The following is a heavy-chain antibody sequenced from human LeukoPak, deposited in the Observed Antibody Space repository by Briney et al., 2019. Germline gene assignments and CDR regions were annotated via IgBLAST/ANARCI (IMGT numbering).Heavy chain of an antibody. CDR2: IYPGDSDT. CDR1: GYKFTTYW. V-gene: IGHV5-51*01. D-gene: IGHD1-26*01. CDR3: ARRVGGTTSRAFDI. Sequence: GESLKISCKGSGYKFTTYWIAWVRQMPGKGLEYMGIIYPGDSDTRYSPSFQGQVTISADKSITTAYLQWSSLKASDTAMYYCARRVGGTTSRAFDIWGQGTMVSVSS. J-gene: IGHJ3*02.